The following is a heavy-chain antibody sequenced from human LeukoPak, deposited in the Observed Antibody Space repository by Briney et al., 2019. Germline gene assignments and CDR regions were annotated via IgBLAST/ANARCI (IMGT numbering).Heavy chain of an antibody. CDR1: GFTFSTYA. V-gene: IGHV3-64*01. CDR2: ISSNGGTT. Sequence: GGSLRLSCAASGFTFSTYAMHWVRQAPGKGLDYVSSISSNGGTTYYANSVKGRLTISRDNSKNTLFLQMGSLRVEDMAVYYCARGANSGLDYWGQGTLVTVSS. CDR3: ARGANSGLDY. J-gene: IGHJ4*02. D-gene: IGHD2/OR15-2a*01.